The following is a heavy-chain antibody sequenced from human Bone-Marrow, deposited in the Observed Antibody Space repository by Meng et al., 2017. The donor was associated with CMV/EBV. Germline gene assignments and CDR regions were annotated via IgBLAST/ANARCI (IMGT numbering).Heavy chain of an antibody. CDR2: ISWNSGSI. CDR1: GFTFDDYA. CDR3: AKAGGTAARESDYYYGMDV. V-gene: IGHV3-9*01. D-gene: IGHD2-2*01. Sequence: SLKISCAASGFTFDDYAMHWVRQAPGKGLEWVSGISWNSGSIGYADSVKGRFTISRDNAKNSLYLQMNSLRAEDTAMYYGAKAGGTAARESDYYYGMDVWGQGTTVAASS. J-gene: IGHJ6*02.